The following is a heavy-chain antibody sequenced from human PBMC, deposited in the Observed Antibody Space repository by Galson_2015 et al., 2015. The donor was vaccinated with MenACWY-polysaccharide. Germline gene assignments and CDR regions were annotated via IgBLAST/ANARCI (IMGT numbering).Heavy chain of an antibody. V-gene: IGHV3-15*01. CDR1: GFTFNDFW. J-gene: IGHJ4*02. CDR2: INQYGGTI. Sequence: SLRLSCAASGFTFNDFWLSWVRQAPGKGLEWVANINQYGGTIEYAAPVKGRFTISRDDSKNTVYVQMNSLETEDTAVYYCSTGDGHTTGVDYWGQGALVIVSS. D-gene: IGHD2-8*02. CDR3: STGDGHTTGVDY.